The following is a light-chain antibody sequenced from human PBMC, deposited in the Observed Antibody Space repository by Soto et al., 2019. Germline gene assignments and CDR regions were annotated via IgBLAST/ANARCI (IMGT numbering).Light chain of an antibody. V-gene: IGKV3-11*01. CDR3: QQRSNWLT. CDR2: DAS. Sequence: EIVLTQSPATLSLSPGERATLSCRASQSVSYYLAWYQQKPGQAPRLLIYDASNRATGIPARFSGSGSGTDFTLTISSLEPEDFAVYYCQQRSNWLTFGGGTKVAIK. J-gene: IGKJ4*01. CDR1: QSVSYY.